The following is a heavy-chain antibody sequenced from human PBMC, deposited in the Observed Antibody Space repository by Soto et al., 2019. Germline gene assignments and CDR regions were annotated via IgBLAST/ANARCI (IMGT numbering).Heavy chain of an antibody. V-gene: IGHV3-66*01. Sequence: PGGSLRLSCAASGFTVSSNYMSWVRQAPGKGLEWVSVIYSGGSTYYADSVKGRFTISRDNSKNTLYLQMNSLRAEDTAVYYCARDLGYSGSYSDAFDIWGQGTMVTVSS. J-gene: IGHJ3*02. CDR2: IYSGGST. D-gene: IGHD1-26*01. CDR3: ARDLGYSGSYSDAFDI. CDR1: GFTVSSNY.